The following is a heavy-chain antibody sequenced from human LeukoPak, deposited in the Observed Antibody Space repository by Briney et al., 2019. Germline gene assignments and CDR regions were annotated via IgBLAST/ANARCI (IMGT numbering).Heavy chain of an antibody. CDR2: ISASGGST. D-gene: IGHD2-15*01. CDR3: AKDLTLLTLLGY. CDR1: GFTFTSYG. V-gene: IGHV3-23*01. Sequence: GGSLRLSCAASGFTFTSYGMSWVRQAPGKGLEWVSAISASGGSTFYADSVKGRFTISRDNSENTLYLQMNSLRAEDTAVYYCAKDLTLLTLLGYWGQGTLVTVSS. J-gene: IGHJ4*02.